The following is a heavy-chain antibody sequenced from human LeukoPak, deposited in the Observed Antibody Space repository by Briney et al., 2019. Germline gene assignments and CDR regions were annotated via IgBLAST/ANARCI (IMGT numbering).Heavy chain of an antibody. Sequence: GGSLRLSCAASGFTFSNYGMHWVRQAPGKGLEWVAFIRFDGTNKFYADSVKGRFTISRDNSQNTVSLQVNNLGTEDTALYYCAKDGESGIQYTQGYFDYWGQGTLVTVSS. J-gene: IGHJ4*02. D-gene: IGHD1-1*01. CDR1: GFTFSNYG. V-gene: IGHV3-30*02. CDR2: IRFDGTNK. CDR3: AKDGESGIQYTQGYFDY.